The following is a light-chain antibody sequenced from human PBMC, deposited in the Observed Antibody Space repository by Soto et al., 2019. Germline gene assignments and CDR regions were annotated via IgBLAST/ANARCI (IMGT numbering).Light chain of an antibody. CDR1: QNISSN. V-gene: IGKV3-15*01. CDR3: QQYNDWPLT. J-gene: IGKJ4*01. CDR2: GAS. Sequence: EIVMTQSPAPLSVSPGERATLSCRASQNISSNLAWYQQKPGQAPRLLIYGASTRATAIPVRFSGGGSGTEFTLTISSLQSEDFAVYSCQQYNDWPLTFGGGTKVEIK.